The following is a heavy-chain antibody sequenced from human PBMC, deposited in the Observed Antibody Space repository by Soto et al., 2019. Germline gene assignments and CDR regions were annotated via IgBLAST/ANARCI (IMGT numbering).Heavy chain of an antibody. D-gene: IGHD1-26*01. Sequence: SETLSLTCTVSGGSISSYYWSWIRQPPGKGLEWIGYIYYSGSTNYNPSLKSRVTISVDTSKNQFSLKLSSVTAVDTAVYYCARDGSGSYLGYWGQGTLVTVSS. J-gene: IGHJ4*02. CDR3: ARDGSGSYLGY. CDR2: IYYSGST. V-gene: IGHV4-59*01. CDR1: GGSISSYY.